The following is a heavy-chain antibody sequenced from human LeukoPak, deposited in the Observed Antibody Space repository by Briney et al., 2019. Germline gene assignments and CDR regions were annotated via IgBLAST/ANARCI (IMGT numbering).Heavy chain of an antibody. J-gene: IGHJ5*02. Sequence: GGSLRLSCAASGFTVSSNYMSWVRQAPGKGLEWVSVIYSGGSTYYADSVKGRFTISRDNSKNTLYLQMNSLRDEDTAVYYCARVAIGSYYWFDPWGQGTLVTVSS. CDR1: GFTVSSNY. V-gene: IGHV3-53*01. D-gene: IGHD3-10*01. CDR2: IYSGGST. CDR3: ARVAIGSYYWFDP.